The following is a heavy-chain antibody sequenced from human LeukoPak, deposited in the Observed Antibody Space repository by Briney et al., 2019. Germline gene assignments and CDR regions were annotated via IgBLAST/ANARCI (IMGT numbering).Heavy chain of an antibody. J-gene: IGHJ4*02. V-gene: IGHV3-7*01. Sequence: GGSLRLLCAASGFTFSSYWMSWVRQVPGKGLEWVANIKQDGSEKYYVDSVKGRFTISRDNAKNSLYLQMNSLRAEDTAVYYCARLCGFEQCFDYWDQGTLVTVSS. CDR3: ARLCGFEQCFDY. CDR1: GFTFSSYW. CDR2: IKQDGSEK. D-gene: IGHD5-12*01.